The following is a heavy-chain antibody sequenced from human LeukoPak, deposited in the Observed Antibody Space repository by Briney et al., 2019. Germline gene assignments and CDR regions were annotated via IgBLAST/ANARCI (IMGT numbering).Heavy chain of an antibody. J-gene: IGHJ6*03. CDR3: ATLSPYYDILTGYSRPQNYYYMDV. CDR1: GYTFTRHY. D-gene: IGHD3-9*01. Sequence: ASVKVSCKASGYTFTRHYMHWVRQAPGQGLEWMGVINPGGSWTSYAQKFQGRVTITADESTSTAYMELSSLRSEDTAVYYCATLSPYYDILTGYSRPQNYYYMDVWGKGTTVTISS. CDR2: INPGGSWT. V-gene: IGHV1-46*01.